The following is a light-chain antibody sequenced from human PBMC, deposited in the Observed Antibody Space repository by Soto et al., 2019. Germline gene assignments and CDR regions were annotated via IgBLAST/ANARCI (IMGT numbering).Light chain of an antibody. J-gene: IGLJ2*01. CDR1: TSNIGSNT. CDR3: AAWDDSLNGPV. CDR2: SNY. Sequence: QSVLTQPPSASGTPGQRVTISCSGSTSNIGSNTVNWYYHLPGTAPKLLMYSNYQRPSGVPDRFSGSKSGTSAALAISGLQSEDEADYDCAAWDDSLNGPVFGGGTKLTVL. V-gene: IGLV1-44*01.